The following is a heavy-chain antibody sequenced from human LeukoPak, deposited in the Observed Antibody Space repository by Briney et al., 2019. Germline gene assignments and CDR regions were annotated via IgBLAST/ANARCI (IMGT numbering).Heavy chain of an antibody. V-gene: IGHV3-23*01. Sequence: GGSLRLSCAASGFTFSNYAMSWGRQAPGKGLEWVSTISGNGADTYYAESVKGRLPISRDNSKSRLYLHMTSLRAEDTALYYCAKSRVGYDYWGQGTLVTVSS. CDR1: GFTFSNYA. CDR3: AKSRVGYDY. CDR2: ISGNGADT. J-gene: IGHJ4*02. D-gene: IGHD5-12*01.